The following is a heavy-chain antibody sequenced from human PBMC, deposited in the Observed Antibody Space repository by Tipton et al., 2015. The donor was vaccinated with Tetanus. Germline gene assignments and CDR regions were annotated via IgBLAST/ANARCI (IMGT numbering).Heavy chain of an antibody. D-gene: IGHD3-10*01. J-gene: IGHJ6*02. CDR2: ISHSGSS. CDR3: ARVKGTYNHYGLDV. Sequence: TLSLTCNVSGGSISGSGYFWNWIRQFPGRGLEWIGEISHSGSSSYSPSLKSRVTISEDRSKNQISLRLRSVTAADTAVYYCARVKGTYNHYGLDVWGQGTTVTVAS. CDR1: GGSISGSGYF. V-gene: IGHV4-30-2*06.